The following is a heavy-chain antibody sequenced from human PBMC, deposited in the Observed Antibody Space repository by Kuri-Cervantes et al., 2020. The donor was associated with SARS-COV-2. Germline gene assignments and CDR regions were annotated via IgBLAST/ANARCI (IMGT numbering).Heavy chain of an antibody. Sequence: ASVKVSCKAPETTFPNYDINWVRQATGQGLEWMGMVKTNSGNTLYAQIFQGRVTLTTDTSTNTVYLELRSLRSFDTAVYFCARSHTLYGGNSSPWDYWGQGTLVTVSS. CDR3: ARSHTLYGGNSSPWDY. CDR1: ETTFPNYD. V-gene: IGHV1-8*01. J-gene: IGHJ4*02. D-gene: IGHD4-23*01. CDR2: VKTNSGNT.